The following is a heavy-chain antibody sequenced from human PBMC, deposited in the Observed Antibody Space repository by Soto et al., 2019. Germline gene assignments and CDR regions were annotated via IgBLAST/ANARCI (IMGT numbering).Heavy chain of an antibody. D-gene: IGHD2-15*01. CDR1: GYTFTSYG. CDR2: ISAYNGNT. V-gene: IGHV1-18*01. J-gene: IGHJ6*02. CDR3: ARDQGYCSGGSCRSYYYYGMDV. Sequence: QVQLVQSGAEVKKPGASVKVSCKASGYTFTSYGISWVRQAPGQGLEWMGWISAYNGNTNYAQKLQGKVTLNTDTSTSTAYMELRSLRSDDTAVYYCARDQGYCSGGSCRSYYYYGMDVWGQGTTVTVSS.